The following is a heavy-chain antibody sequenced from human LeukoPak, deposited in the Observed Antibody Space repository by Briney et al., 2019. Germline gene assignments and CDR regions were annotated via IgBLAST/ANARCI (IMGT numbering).Heavy chain of an antibody. CDR2: ISAYNGNT. J-gene: IGHJ4*02. CDR1: GYTFTSYG. D-gene: IGHD3-3*01. Sequence: VASVKVSCEASGYTFTSYGISWVRQAPGQGLEWMGWISAYNGNTNYAQKLQGRVTMTTDTSTSTAYMELRSLRSDDTAVYYCARLPPDFWSGYCDYWGQGTLVTVSS. V-gene: IGHV1-18*01. CDR3: ARLPPDFWSGYCDY.